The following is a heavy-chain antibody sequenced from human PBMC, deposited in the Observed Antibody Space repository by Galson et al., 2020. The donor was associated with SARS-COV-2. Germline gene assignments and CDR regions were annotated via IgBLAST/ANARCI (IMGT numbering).Heavy chain of an antibody. J-gene: IGHJ4*02. CDR3: ARPNSGSYQGPFDY. CDR1: GFTFSSYA. D-gene: IGHD1-26*01. Sequence: GESLKISCAASGFTFSSYAMHWVRQAPGKGLEWVAVISYDGSNKCYADSVKGRFTISRDNSKNTLYLQMNSLRAEDTAVYYCARPNSGSYQGPFDYWGQGTLVTVSS. V-gene: IGHV3-30-3*01. CDR2: ISYDGSNK.